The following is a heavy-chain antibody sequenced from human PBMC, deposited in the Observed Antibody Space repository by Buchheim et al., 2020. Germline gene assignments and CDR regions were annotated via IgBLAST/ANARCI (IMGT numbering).Heavy chain of an antibody. V-gene: IGHV3-30-3*01. J-gene: IGHJ2*01. CDR3: AREVSGIAVAGTWNHWYFDL. D-gene: IGHD6-19*01. Sequence: QVQLVESGGGVVQPGRSLRLSCAASGFIFSSYPMHWVRQAPGKGLEWVALILHDGSNKYYADSVKGRFTISRDNSKNTLYLQMNSLRAQDTDIYYCAREVSGIAVAGTWNHWYFDLWGRGTL. CDR1: GFIFSSYP. CDR2: ILHDGSNK.